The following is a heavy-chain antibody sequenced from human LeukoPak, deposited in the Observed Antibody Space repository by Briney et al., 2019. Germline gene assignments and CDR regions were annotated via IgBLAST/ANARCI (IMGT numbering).Heavy chain of an antibody. CDR3: ASGFSSSPYFDY. CDR1: GFTFSSYG. J-gene: IGHJ4*02. CDR2: IWYDGSNK. V-gene: IGHV3-33*01. D-gene: IGHD6-6*01. Sequence: GGSLRLSCAASGFTFSSYGMHWVRQAPGKGLEWVAVIWYDGSNKYYADSVKGRFTISRDNSKNTLYLQMSSLRAEDTAVYYCASGFSSSPYFDYWGQGTLVTVSS.